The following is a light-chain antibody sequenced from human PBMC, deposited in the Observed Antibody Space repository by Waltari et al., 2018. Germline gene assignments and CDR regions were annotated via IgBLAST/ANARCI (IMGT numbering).Light chain of an antibody. CDR3: SSYISSSTSVV. CDR2: VVS. Sequence: QSALTQPASVSGSPGQSITLSCTGTSTDVGGYVSWYQPHPGKAPKVMIYVVSSRAPGVSDRFSGSKSGNTASLTISGLQAEDEADYHCSSYISSSTSVVFGGGTKLTVL. CDR1: STDVGGY. J-gene: IGLJ2*01. V-gene: IGLV2-14*03.